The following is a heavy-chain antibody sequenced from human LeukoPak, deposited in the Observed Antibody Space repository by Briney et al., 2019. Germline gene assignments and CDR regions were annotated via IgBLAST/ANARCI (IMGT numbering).Heavy chain of an antibody. CDR2: ISSGSSTK. V-gene: IGHV3-48*04. J-gene: IGHJ4*02. D-gene: IGHD6-19*01. CDR1: GFTFSTYS. Sequence: PGGSLRLSCAASGFTFSTYSMNWVRQAPGKGLEWVSYISSGSSTKYYADSVKGRFTISRDNAKNSLYLQMNSLRAEDTAVYYCARDTVAVTDYWGQGTLVTVSS. CDR3: ARDTVAVTDY.